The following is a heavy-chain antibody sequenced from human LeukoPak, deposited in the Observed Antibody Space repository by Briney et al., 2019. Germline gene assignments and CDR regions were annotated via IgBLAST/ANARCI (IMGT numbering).Heavy chain of an antibody. Sequence: GGSLRLSCAASGFTFSSYAMSWVRQAPGKGLEWVSAISGSGDSTYYGDSVKGRFTISRDNSKNTLYLRMNSLRAEDTAVYYCAKTRPLDSSSWSHGDYWGQGTLVTVSS. CDR1: GFTFSSYA. J-gene: IGHJ4*02. CDR3: AKTRPLDSSSWSHGDY. V-gene: IGHV3-23*01. CDR2: ISGSGDST. D-gene: IGHD6-13*01.